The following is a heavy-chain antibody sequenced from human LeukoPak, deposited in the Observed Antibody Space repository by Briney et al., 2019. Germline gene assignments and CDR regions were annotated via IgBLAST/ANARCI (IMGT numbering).Heavy chain of an antibody. CDR2: INPNSGGT. CDR1: AYTFTGYY. J-gene: IGHJ4*02. CDR3: ARDWAYYYDSSGYYYVY. V-gene: IGHV1-2*02. D-gene: IGHD3-22*01. Sequence: ASVKVSCKASAYTFTGYYMHWVRQAPGQGLEWMGWINPNSGGTNYAQKFQGRVTMTRDTSISTAYMELSRLRSDDTAVYYCARDWAYYYDSSGYYYVYWGQGTLVTVSS.